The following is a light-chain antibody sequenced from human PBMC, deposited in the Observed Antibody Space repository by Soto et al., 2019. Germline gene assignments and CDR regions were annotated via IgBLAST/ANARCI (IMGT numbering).Light chain of an antibody. V-gene: IGLV1-40*01. Sequence: QAVLTQPPSVSGAPGHTVIISCSVCSSNPGAPYDVNWFRQLPGTVPRLLIYGNNNRPSGVPDRFSGSKSGTSASLAITGLQAEDEADYYCQSYDSSLSGYVFGTGTKVTVL. CDR1: SSNPGAPYD. CDR3: QSYDSSLSGYV. CDR2: GNN. J-gene: IGLJ1*01.